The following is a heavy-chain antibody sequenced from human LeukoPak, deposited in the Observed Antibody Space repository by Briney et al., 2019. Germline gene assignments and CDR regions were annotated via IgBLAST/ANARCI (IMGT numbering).Heavy chain of an antibody. Sequence: GGSLRLSCAGSGFTFSRYWMKWVRQAPGKGLEWVTNIKEDGGEKYYADSVKGRFTISRDNSKNTLYLQMNSLRAEDTAVYYCAKDPREPYYFDYWGQGTLVTVSS. V-gene: IGHV3-7*03. CDR2: IKEDGGEK. CDR3: AKDPREPYYFDY. CDR1: GFTFSRYW. J-gene: IGHJ4*02.